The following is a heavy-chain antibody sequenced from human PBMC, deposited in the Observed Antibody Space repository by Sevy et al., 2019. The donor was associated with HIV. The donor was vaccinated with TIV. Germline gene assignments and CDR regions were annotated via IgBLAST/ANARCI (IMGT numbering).Heavy chain of an antibody. CDR2: INGYNGNT. D-gene: IGHD6-13*01. V-gene: IGHV1-18*04. Sequence: ASVKVSCKASGYTFTSYGISWVRQAPGQGLEWMGWINGYNGNTNYGQKLQGRVTMTTDTSTNTAYMELRSLRSDDTAVYYCARGEAAGCTPIDYWAQGTLVTVSS. J-gene: IGHJ4*02. CDR3: ARGEAAGCTPIDY. CDR1: GYTFTSYG.